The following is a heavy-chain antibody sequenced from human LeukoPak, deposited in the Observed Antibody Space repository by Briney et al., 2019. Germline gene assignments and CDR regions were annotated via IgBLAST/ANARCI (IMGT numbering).Heavy chain of an antibody. J-gene: IGHJ4*02. D-gene: IGHD3-22*01. CDR1: GGSFSGYY. Sequence: SETLSLTGAVYGGSFSGYYWSWIRQPPGKGLEWIGEINHSGSTNYNPSLKSRVTISVDTSKNQFSLKLSSVTAADTAVYYCAREPRDSSGYSPFDYWGQGTLVTVSS. CDR2: INHSGST. CDR3: AREPRDSSGYSPFDY. V-gene: IGHV4-34*01.